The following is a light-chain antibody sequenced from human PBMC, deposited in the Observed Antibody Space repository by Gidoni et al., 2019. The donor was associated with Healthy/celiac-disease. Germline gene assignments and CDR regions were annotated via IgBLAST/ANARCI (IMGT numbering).Light chain of an antibody. CDR2: DVS. CDR3: SSYTSSSTFPYV. V-gene: IGLV2-14*01. Sequence: QSALTQPASVSGPPGPSITISCTGTSSDVGGYNYVSWYQQPPGNAPKLMIYDVSNRPSGVSNRFSGSKSGNTAYLTISGLQAEDEADYYCSSYTSSSTFPYVFGTGTKVTVL. J-gene: IGLJ1*01. CDR1: SSDVGGYNY.